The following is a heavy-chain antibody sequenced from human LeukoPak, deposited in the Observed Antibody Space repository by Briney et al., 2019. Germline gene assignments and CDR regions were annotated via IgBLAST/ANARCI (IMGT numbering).Heavy chain of an antibody. J-gene: IGHJ4*02. CDR2: IRYDGSNK. CDR1: GFTFSSYG. Sequence: PGGSLRLSCAASGFTFSSYGMHWVRQAPGKGLEWVAFIRYDGSNKYYADSVKGRFTISRDNSKNTLYLQMNSLRAEDTAVYYCAKDRLQWLVRFPDYWGQGTLVTVSS. D-gene: IGHD6-19*01. CDR3: AKDRLQWLVRFPDY. V-gene: IGHV3-30*02.